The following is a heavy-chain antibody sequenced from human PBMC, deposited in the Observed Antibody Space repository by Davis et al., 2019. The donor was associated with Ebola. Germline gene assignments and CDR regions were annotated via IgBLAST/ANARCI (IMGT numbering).Heavy chain of an antibody. J-gene: IGHJ6*02. CDR3: ARLAAQYYYYYGMDV. D-gene: IGHD6-25*01. CDR2: IYYSGST. V-gene: IGHV4-59*01. CDR1: GGSISSYY. Sequence: MPSETLSLTCPVSGGSISSYYWSWIRQPPGKGLEWIGYIYYSGSTNYNPSLKSRVTISVDTSKNQFSLKLSSVTAADTAVYYCARLAAQYYYYYGMDVWGQGTTVTVSS.